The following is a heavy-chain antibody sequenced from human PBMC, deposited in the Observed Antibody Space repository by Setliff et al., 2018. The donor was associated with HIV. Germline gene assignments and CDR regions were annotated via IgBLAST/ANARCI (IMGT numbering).Heavy chain of an antibody. CDR3: VRGPESVAPRMCAFDI. Sequence: SETLSLTCAVYGGSFMGYYWNWIRQPPGKGLEWIGEINHSGNTNSNPSLKIRVTISVDPSKSQFSLRLNSVTAADTATYYCVRGPESVAPRMCAFDIWGKGTMVTVSS. D-gene: IGHD6-6*01. CDR1: GGSFMGYY. V-gene: IGHV4-34*01. CDR2: INHSGNT. J-gene: IGHJ3*02.